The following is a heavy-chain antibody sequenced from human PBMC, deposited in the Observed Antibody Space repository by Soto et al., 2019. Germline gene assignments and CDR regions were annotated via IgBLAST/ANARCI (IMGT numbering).Heavy chain of an antibody. D-gene: IGHD1-26*01. CDR1: GFTFSSYG. CDR3: ATPLLGATTSYFQH. Sequence: QVQLVESGGGVVQPGRSLRLSCAASGFTFSSYGMHWVRQAPGKGLEWVAVIWYDGSNKYYAASVKGRFTISRDNSKNTLYLKMNSLRAEDTAVYYCATPLLGATTSYFQHWGQGTLVTVSS. J-gene: IGHJ1*01. V-gene: IGHV3-33*01. CDR2: IWYDGSNK.